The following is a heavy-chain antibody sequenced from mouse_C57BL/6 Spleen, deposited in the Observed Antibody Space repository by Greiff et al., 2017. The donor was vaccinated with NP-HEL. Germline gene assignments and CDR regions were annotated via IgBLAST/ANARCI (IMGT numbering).Heavy chain of an antibody. J-gene: IGHJ4*01. CDR3: ARGGTTVVEDYAMDY. Sequence: EVQRVESGGGLVKPGGSLKLSCAASGFTFSSYAMSWVRQTPEKRLEWVATISDGGSYTYYPDNVKGRFTISRDNAKNNLYLQMRHLKSEDTAMYYCARGGTTVVEDYAMDYWGQGTSVTVSS. D-gene: IGHD1-1*01. V-gene: IGHV5-4*01. CDR2: ISDGGSYT. CDR1: GFTFSSYA.